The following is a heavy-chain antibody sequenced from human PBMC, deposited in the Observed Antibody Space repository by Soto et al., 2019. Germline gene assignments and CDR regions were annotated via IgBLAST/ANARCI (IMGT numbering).Heavy chain of an antibody. V-gene: IGHV4-39*01. Sequence: PSETLSLTCTVSGGSISSSSYYWGWIRQPPGKGLEWIGSIYYSGSTYYNPSLKSRVTISVDTSKNQFSLKLSSVTAADTAVYYCASATRIAAAGPSYGMDVWGQGTTVTVSS. CDR3: ASATRIAAAGPSYGMDV. J-gene: IGHJ6*02. CDR1: GGSISSSSYY. D-gene: IGHD6-13*01. CDR2: IYYSGST.